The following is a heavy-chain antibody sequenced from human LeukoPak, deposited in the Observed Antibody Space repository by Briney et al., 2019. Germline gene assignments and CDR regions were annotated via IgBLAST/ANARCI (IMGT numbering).Heavy chain of an antibody. CDR3: ARGGAHCSSSSCYGLRAFDI. Sequence: GGSLRLSCAASGFSFSTYWMSWVRQAPGKGLEWVANIKQDGSEKYYVDSVKGRFTISRDNAKNSLYLQMNSLRAEDTAVYYCARGGAHCSSSSCYGLRAFDIWGQGTMVTVSS. D-gene: IGHD2-2*01. CDR2: IKQDGSEK. CDR1: GFSFSTYW. V-gene: IGHV3-7*01. J-gene: IGHJ3*02.